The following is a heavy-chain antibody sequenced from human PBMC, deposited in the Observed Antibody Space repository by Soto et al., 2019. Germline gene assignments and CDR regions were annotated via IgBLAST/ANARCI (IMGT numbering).Heavy chain of an antibody. V-gene: IGHV4-59*08. Sequence: SETLSLTCTVSGGSISSYYWSWIRQPPGKGLEWIGYIYYSGSANYNPSLKSRVTISVDTSKNQFSLKLSSVTAADTAVYYCARQGYSGYDHHFDYWGQGTLVPVSS. J-gene: IGHJ4*02. CDR3: ARQGYSGYDHHFDY. CDR2: IYYSGSA. D-gene: IGHD5-12*01. CDR1: GGSISSYY.